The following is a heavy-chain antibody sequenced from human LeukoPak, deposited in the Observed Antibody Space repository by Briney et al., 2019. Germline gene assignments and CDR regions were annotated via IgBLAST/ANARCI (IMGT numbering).Heavy chain of an antibody. V-gene: IGHV3-48*03. J-gene: IGHJ6*03. CDR3: ARDKAPYCSGGSCYSHYYYMDV. CDR2: ISSSGSTK. Sequence: AGGSLRLSCAASGFPFSSYIMNWVRQAPGKGLEWVSYISSSGSTKYYADSVKGRFTISRDNAKNSLYLQMNSLRAEDTAVYYCARDKAPYCSGGSCYSHYYYMDVWGKGTTVTVSS. D-gene: IGHD2-15*01. CDR1: GFPFSSYI.